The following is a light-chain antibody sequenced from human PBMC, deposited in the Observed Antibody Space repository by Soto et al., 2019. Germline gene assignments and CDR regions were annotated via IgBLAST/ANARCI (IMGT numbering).Light chain of an antibody. CDR3: QQYNGK. V-gene: IGKV1-5*03. J-gene: IGKJ1*01. CDR2: KAS. Sequence: DIQMTQSPSTLSASVGDRVTITCRASQTISSWLAWYQQKLGKAPKLLIYKASSLEGGVPSRFSGSGSGTECTLTISSLQPDDSATYYCQQYNGKFGQGTKVEVK. CDR1: QTISSW.